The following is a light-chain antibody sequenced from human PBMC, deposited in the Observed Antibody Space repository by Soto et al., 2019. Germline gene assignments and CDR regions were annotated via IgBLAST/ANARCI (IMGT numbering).Light chain of an antibody. CDR1: QGISSA. CDR2: DAS. V-gene: IGKV1D-13*01. Sequence: IQFTQSPSSLSASVGDRVTITCRTSQGISSALAWYQQKPGKAPKLLIYDASSLESGVPSRFSGSGSGTDFTLSISILQPEDFATYCCTQCNNYPLTFGGGTKVYIK. CDR3: TQCNNYPLT. J-gene: IGKJ4*01.